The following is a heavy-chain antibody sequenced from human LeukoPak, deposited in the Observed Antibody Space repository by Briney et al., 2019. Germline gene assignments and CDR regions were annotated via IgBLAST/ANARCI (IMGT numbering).Heavy chain of an antibody. CDR1: GFTFSSYG. J-gene: IGHJ4*02. D-gene: IGHD3-9*01. CDR3: ARGTHDILTKEFDY. CDR2: IWYDGSNK. V-gene: IGHV3-33*08. Sequence: GGSLRLSCAASGFTFSSYGMHWVRQAPGKGLEWVAVIWYDGSNKYYADSVKGRFTISRDNSKNTLYLQMNSLRAEDTAVYYFARGTHDILTKEFDYWGQGTLVTVSS.